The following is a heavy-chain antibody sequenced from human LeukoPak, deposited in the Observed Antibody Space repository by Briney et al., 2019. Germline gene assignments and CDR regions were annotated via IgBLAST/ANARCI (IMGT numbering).Heavy chain of an antibody. Sequence: PPETLSLTCTVSGGSISSYYWSWIRQPPGKGLEWIGYIYYSGSTNYNPSLKSRVTISVDTSKNQFSLKLSSVTAADTAVYYCARVGYCSSTSCGFDPWGQGTLVTVSS. D-gene: IGHD2-2*01. CDR3: ARVGYCSSTSCGFDP. CDR1: GGSISSYY. CDR2: IYYSGST. J-gene: IGHJ5*02. V-gene: IGHV4-59*01.